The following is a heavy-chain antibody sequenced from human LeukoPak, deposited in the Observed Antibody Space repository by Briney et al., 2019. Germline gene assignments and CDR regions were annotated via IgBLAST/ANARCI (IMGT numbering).Heavy chain of an antibody. CDR1: GGTFSNFV. V-gene: IGHV1-69*06. CDR2: IIAIFGTT. J-gene: IGHJ6*03. D-gene: IGHD3-3*01. CDR3: ARTPFRVTIFGVAYYYYYMDV. Sequence: SVKVSCKASGGTFSNFVISWVRQAPGQGLEWMGGIIAIFGTTNYAQKFQGRVTITADKSTSTAYMELSSLRSEDTAVYYCARTPFRVTIFGVAYYYYYMDVWGKGTTVTVSS.